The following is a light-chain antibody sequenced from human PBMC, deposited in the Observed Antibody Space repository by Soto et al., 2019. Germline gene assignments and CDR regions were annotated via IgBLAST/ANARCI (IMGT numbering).Light chain of an antibody. CDR2: DAS. CDR1: QDIAKY. J-gene: IGKJ4*01. CDR3: QQYDDLLS. Sequence: DLQMTQSPSSLSASVGDRVTITCQASQDIAKYLNWYQQKPGNAPKLLIYDASELHAGVPSRFSGSGSGTDFTFTISRVKPEDFATYYCQQYDDLLSFGGGTKVEIK. V-gene: IGKV1-33*01.